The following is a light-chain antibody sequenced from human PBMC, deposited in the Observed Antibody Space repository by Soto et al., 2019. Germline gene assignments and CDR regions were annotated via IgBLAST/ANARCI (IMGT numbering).Light chain of an antibody. CDR1: QSVSSSY. J-gene: IGKJ1*01. CDR3: QQYGNSPRT. CDR2: DAS. Sequence: EIVLTQSPGTLSLSPGERATLSCRASQSVSSSYLAWLQQKPGQAPRLLIFDASSRATGIPDRFSGSGSGTDFTLTISRLEPEDFAVYYCQQYGNSPRTFGQGTKVEIK. V-gene: IGKV3-20*01.